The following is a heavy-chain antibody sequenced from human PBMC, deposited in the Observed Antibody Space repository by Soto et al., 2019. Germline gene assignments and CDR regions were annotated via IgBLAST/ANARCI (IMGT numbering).Heavy chain of an antibody. CDR3: ARDGREQQPAHYYGMDV. Sequence: GGSLRLSCAASGFTFSSYSMNWVRQAPGKGLEWVSSISSSSSYIYYADSVKGRFTISRDNAKNSLYLQMNSLRAEDTAVYYCARDGREQQPAHYYGMDVWGQGTTVTVSS. CDR1: GFTFSSYS. V-gene: IGHV3-21*01. CDR2: ISSSSSYI. J-gene: IGHJ6*02. D-gene: IGHD6-13*01.